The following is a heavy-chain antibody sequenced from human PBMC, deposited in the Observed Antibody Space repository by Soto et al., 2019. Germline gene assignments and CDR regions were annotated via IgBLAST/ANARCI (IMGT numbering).Heavy chain of an antibody. V-gene: IGHV1-24*01. CDR2: FDPEDGET. D-gene: IGHD3-3*01. CDR3: ATDSSYDFWSGYQFDY. J-gene: IGHJ4*02. Sequence: GASVKVSCKVSGYTLTELSMHWVRQAPGKGLEWMGGFDPEDGETIYAQKFQGRVTMTEDTSTDTAYMELSSLRSEDTAVYYCATDSSYDFWSGYQFDYWGQGTLVTVSS. CDR1: GYTLTELS.